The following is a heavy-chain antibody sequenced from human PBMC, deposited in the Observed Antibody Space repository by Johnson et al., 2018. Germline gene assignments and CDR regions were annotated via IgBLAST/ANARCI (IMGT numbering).Heavy chain of an antibody. V-gene: IGHV3-11*04. J-gene: IGHJ3*02. Sequence: VQLVESGGGLVKPGGSLRLSCAASGFTFSDYYMSWIRQAPGKGLEWVSYISSSGSTIYYADSVKGRFTISRDNAKNSLYLQMNSLRVEDAAVYYWARGQPEKDLQWLVIPAFDIWGQGTMVPVSS. CDR2: ISSSGSTI. D-gene: IGHD6-19*01. CDR3: ARGQPEKDLQWLVIPAFDI. CDR1: GFTFSDYY.